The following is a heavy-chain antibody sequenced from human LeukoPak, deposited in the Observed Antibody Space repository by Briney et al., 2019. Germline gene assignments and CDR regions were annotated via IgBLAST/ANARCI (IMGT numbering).Heavy chain of an antibody. D-gene: IGHD3-16*02. CDR3: ARGSYRYEDRGLGP. J-gene: IGHJ5*02. V-gene: IGHV1-8*01. CDR2: INANLGDT. CDR1: GYTFTSYY. Sequence: ASVKTSCKTSGYTFTSYYVNWVRQAPGQGLEWMGWINANLGDTDYAPKFQGRVSITRKTAISTVYMELSGLTSNDTAFYYCARGSYRYEDRGLGPWGQGTLVTVSS.